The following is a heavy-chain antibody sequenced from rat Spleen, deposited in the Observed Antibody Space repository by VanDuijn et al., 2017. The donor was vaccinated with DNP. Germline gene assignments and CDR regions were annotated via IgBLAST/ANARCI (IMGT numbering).Heavy chain of an antibody. J-gene: IGHJ2*01. CDR2: ITDGGGST. V-gene: IGHV5S23*01. Sequence: EVQLVESGGDLVQPGRSLKLSCVVSGFTFSDSAMAWVRQAPTTGLEWVAYITDGGGSTYYRDSVKGRFTISRDNAKSTLYLQMDSLRSEDTATYYCTRLQSLFDNWGQGVMVTVSS. CDR1: GFTFSDSA. CDR3: TRLQSLFDN.